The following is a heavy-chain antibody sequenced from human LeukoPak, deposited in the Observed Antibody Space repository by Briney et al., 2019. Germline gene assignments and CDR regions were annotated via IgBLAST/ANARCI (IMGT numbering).Heavy chain of an antibody. Sequence: PGGSLRLSCAASGFTFSSYEMHWVRQAPGKGLEWVANIKQDGSEKYCVDSVKGRFTISRDNAKNSVYLQMNSLRVEDTAVYYYARSLDFWGQGTLVTVSS. V-gene: IGHV3-7*01. CDR2: IKQDGSEK. CDR3: ARSLDF. J-gene: IGHJ4*02. CDR1: GFTFSSYE.